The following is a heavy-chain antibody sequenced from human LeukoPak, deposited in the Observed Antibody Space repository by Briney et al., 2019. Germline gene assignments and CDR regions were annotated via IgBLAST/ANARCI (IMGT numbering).Heavy chain of an antibody. CDR1: GNSISSFY. J-gene: IGHJ4*01. V-gene: IGHV4-59*12. CDR3: ARDGPEGVMVVAPTHYFDY. D-gene: IGHD2-15*01. Sequence: SSETLSLTCTVSGNSISSFYWSWIRQPPGKGLEWIGTTHYSGRTYYNPSLESRVTISVATSKNQFSLKLSSVTAADTAAYYCARDGPEGVMVVAPTHYFDYWGQGTLVTVSS. CDR2: THYSGRT.